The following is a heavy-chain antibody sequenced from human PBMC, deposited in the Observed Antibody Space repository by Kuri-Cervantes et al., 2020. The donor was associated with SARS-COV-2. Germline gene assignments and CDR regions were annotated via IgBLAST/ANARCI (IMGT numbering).Heavy chain of an antibody. J-gene: IGHJ6*02. CDR1: GDSVYSGY. V-gene: IGHV4-38-2*01. CDR3: ARALRVIAARQVGSYYYYGMDV. D-gene: IGHD6-6*01. Sequence: GSLRLSCAVSGDSVYSGYWAWFRQPPGKGLEWIGTIYHDGTTNYHPSLGSRVTISVDTSKSIYSLRLRSVTAADTAVYYCARALRVIAARQVGSYYYYGMDVWGQGTTVTVSS. CDR2: IYHDGTT.